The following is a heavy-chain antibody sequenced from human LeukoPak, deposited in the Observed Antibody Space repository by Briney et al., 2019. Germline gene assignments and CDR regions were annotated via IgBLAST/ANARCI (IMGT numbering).Heavy chain of an antibody. CDR2: ISSSSSYI. CDR1: GFTVSSNY. V-gene: IGHV3-21*01. Sequence: GGSLRLSCAASGFTVSSNYMNWVRQAPGKGLEWVSSISSSSSYIYYADSVEGRFTISRDNAKNSLYLQMNSLRAEDTAVYYCARDKVEMATIYYFDYWGQGTLVTVSS. D-gene: IGHD5-24*01. J-gene: IGHJ4*02. CDR3: ARDKVEMATIYYFDY.